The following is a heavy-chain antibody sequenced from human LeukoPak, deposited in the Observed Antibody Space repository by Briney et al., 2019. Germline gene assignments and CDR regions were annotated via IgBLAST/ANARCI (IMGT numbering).Heavy chain of an antibody. J-gene: IGHJ6*03. V-gene: IGHV4-59*01. Sequence: PSETLSLTCTVSGGSISSYYWSWIRQPPGKGLEWIGYIYYSGSTNYNPSLKSRVTISVDTSKNQFSLKLSSVTAADTAVYYCARAREGVPLWSPYYYYYYMDVWGKDTTVPVSS. CDR1: GGSISSYY. D-gene: IGHD5-18*01. CDR3: ARAREGVPLWSPYYYYYYMDV. CDR2: IYYSGST.